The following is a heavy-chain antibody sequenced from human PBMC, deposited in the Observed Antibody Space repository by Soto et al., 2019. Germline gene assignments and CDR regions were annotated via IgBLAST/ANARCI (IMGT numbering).Heavy chain of an antibody. CDR1: GDSLKSNSYS. J-gene: IGHJ4*02. Sequence: PSETLSLTCTVSGDSLKSNSYSWTWIRQSPGKGLQWIGSVSYTGSTNYNPSLEGRVTMSMDTSKHRLSLRLSSVTATDTAVYYCARGDHDWGDDYGGYSYLHYFDFWGQGTPVTVSS. D-gene: IGHD3-22*01. CDR3: ARGDHDWGDDYGGYSYLHYFDF. V-gene: IGHV4-61*01. CDR2: VSYTGST.